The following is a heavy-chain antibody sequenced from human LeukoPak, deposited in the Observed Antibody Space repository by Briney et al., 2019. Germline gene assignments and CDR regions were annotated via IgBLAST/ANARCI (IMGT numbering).Heavy chain of an antibody. CDR1: GFTFSSYA. Sequence: GGSLRLSCAATGFTFSSYAMSWVRQAPGKGLEWVSAISGSGGSTYYADSVKGRFTISRDNSKNTLYLQMNSLRAEDTAVYYCAKDGYGDYEVWFDPWGQGTLVTVSS. CDR2: ISGSGGST. V-gene: IGHV3-23*01. J-gene: IGHJ5*02. D-gene: IGHD4-17*01. CDR3: AKDGYGDYEVWFDP.